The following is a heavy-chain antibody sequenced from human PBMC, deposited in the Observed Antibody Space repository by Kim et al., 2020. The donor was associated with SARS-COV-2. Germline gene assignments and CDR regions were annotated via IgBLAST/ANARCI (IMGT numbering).Heavy chain of an antibody. CDR2: ISIYNGNT. J-gene: IGHJ3*02. CDR3: ARDKVTSGFYSRAFEI. CDR1: GYTFSNYA. D-gene: IGHD3-22*01. Sequence: ASVKVSCKTSGYTFSNYAIRWLRQAPGQGLEWLGWISIYNGNTKHAQKLQGRVTMTTDTSTSTAYMELRSLTSADTAVYFCARDKVTSGFYSRAFEIWGPGTMVTLSS. V-gene: IGHV1-18*01.